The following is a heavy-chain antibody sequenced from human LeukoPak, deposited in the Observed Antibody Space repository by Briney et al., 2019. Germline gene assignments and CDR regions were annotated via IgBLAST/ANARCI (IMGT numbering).Heavy chain of an antibody. Sequence: SETLSLTCAVYGGSFSGYYWSWIREPPGKGLEWIGRIYSSGSTNYNPSLKSRVTMSVDTSKNQFSLKLSSVTAADTAVYYCARDLIVPDAMTGSGSYSTDYWGQGTLATVSS. CDR3: ARDLIVPDAMTGSGSYSTDY. CDR2: IYSSGST. V-gene: IGHV4-4*07. J-gene: IGHJ4*02. D-gene: IGHD3-10*01. CDR1: GGSFSGYY.